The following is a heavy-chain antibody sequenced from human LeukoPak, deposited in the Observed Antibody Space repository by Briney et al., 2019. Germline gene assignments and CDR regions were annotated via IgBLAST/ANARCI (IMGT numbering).Heavy chain of an antibody. Sequence: ASVKVSCKASGGTFSSYAISWVRQATGQGLEWMGWMNPNSGNTGYAQKFQGRVTITRNTSISTAYTELSSLRSEDTAVYYCARGSPFDYWGQGTLVTVSS. V-gene: IGHV1-8*03. CDR1: GGTFSSYA. CDR2: MNPNSGNT. J-gene: IGHJ4*02. CDR3: ARGSPFDY. D-gene: IGHD2/OR15-2a*01.